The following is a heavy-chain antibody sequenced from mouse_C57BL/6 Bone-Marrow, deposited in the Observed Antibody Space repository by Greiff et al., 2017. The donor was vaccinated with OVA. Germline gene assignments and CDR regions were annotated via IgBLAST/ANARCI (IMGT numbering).Heavy chain of an antibody. CDR1: GYSITSGYY. CDR3: ARRWLRPYYFDY. D-gene: IGHD2-2*01. CDR2: ISYDGSN. Sequence: EVQLQQSGPGLVKPSQSLSLTCSVTGYSITSGYYWNWIRQFPGNKLEWMGYISYDGSNNYNPSLKNRISITRYTSKNQFFLKLNSVTTEDTATYYCARRWLRPYYFDYWGQGTTLTVSS. V-gene: IGHV3-6*01. J-gene: IGHJ2*01.